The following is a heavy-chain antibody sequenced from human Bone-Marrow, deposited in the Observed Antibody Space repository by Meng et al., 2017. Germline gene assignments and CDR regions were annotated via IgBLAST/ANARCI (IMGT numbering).Heavy chain of an antibody. CDR3: ARSLGATRSPPDY. Sequence: GGSLRLSCAASGFTFSDYYMSWIRQAPGKGLEWVSGINWNGGSTGYADSVKGRFTISRDNAKNSLYLQMNSLRAEDTALYYCARSLGATRSPPDYWGQGTLVTVSS. CDR1: GFTFSDYY. J-gene: IGHJ4*02. CDR2: INWNGGST. D-gene: IGHD5-12*01. V-gene: IGHV3-20*04.